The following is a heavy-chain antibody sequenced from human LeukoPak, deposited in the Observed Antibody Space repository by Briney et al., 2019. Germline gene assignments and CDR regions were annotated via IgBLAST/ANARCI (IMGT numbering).Heavy chain of an antibody. J-gene: IGHJ1*01. CDR3: TSWGDTTAEYFQR. V-gene: IGHV3-7*01. D-gene: IGHD2-21*02. Sequence: GGSLRLSCAASGFTVSSNYMSWVRQAPGKGLEWVAHINPDGRDTYYVDSVKGRFTISRDNAQNSMYLQMNSLRVEDTAVYYCTSWGDTTAEYFQRWGQGTLVTVSS. CDR1: GFTVSSNY. CDR2: INPDGRDT.